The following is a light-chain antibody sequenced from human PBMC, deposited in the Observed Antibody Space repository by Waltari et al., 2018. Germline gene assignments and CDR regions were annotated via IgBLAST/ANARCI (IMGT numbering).Light chain of an antibody. CDR2: DVS. V-gene: IGLV2-14*03. CDR3: SSYTSSSTRV. CDR1: SSDIGSYNY. J-gene: IGLJ1*01. Sequence: QSALTQPASVSGSPGQSIAISCTGTSSDIGSYNYVSCYQQHPGKAPNLMIYDVSNRPPGVSNRFSGSKSGNTASLTISGLQAEDEADYYCSSYTSSSTRVFGTGTKVTVL.